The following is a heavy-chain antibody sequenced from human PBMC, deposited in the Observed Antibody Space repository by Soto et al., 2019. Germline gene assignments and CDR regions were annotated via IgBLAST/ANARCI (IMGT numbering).Heavy chain of an antibody. CDR1: GGTFSSYA. J-gene: IGHJ6*02. Sequence: SVKVSCKASGGTFSSYAISWVRQAPGQGLEWMGGIIPIFGTANYAQKFQGRVTITADESTSTAYMELSSLRSEDTAVYYCARDFYDILTGYYAAIIYGMDVWGQGTTVTAP. CDR3: ARDFYDILTGYYAAIIYGMDV. D-gene: IGHD3-9*01. CDR2: IIPIFGTA. V-gene: IGHV1-69*13.